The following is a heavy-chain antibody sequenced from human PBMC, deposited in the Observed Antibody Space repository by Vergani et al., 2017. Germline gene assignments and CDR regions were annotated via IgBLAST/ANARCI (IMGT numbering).Heavy chain of an antibody. J-gene: IGHJ4*02. V-gene: IGHV4-59*01. CDR1: GGSISSYY. D-gene: IGHD2-2*01. CDR2: IYYSGST. CDR3: ARAPALDY. Sequence: QVQLQESGPGLVKPSETLSLTCTVSGGSISSYYWSWIRQPPGKGLEWIGYIYYSGSTNYNPSLKSRVTISVDTSKNQFSLKLSSVTAADTAMYYCARAPALDYWGQGTLVTVSS.